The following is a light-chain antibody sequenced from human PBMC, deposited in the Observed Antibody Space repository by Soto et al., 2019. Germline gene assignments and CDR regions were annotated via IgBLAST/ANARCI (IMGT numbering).Light chain of an antibody. Sequence: VLTPSPAAVSFRRGVRHSHSCRASQSAGNYLAWYQQKPGQAPRLLIYYTSTRATGVPARFSGSGSGTEFTLTISSLQPEDFATYYCQNYNSYSEAFGQGTKVDIK. CDR1: QSAGNY. V-gene: IGKV3-11*01. J-gene: IGKJ1*01. CDR3: QNYNSYSEA. CDR2: YTS.